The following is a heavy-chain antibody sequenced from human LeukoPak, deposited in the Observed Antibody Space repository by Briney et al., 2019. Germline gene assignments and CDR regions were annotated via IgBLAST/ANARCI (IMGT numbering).Heavy chain of an antibody. CDR2: ISGSGGST. V-gene: IGHV3-23*01. Sequence: GGSLRLSCAASGFTFSSYAMSWVRQAPGKGLEWVSAISGSGGSTYYADSVKGRFTIPRDNSKNTLYLQMNSLRAEDTAVYYCAKASFRMATMGVFDYWGQGTLVTVSS. CDR3: AKASFRMATMGVFDY. J-gene: IGHJ4*02. CDR1: GFTFSSYA. D-gene: IGHD5-24*01.